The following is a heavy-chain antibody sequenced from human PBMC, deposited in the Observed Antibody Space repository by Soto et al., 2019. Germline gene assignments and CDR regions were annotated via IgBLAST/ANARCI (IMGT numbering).Heavy chain of an antibody. CDR2: IGSSSVTI. CDR3: AKEDSSGTYYLYYFDY. D-gene: IGHD3-10*01. CDR1: GVTLSNYV. J-gene: IGHJ4*02. V-gene: IGHV3-48*01. Sequence: GGSLRLSCAASGVTLSNYVMNWVRQAPGKGLEWISCIGSSSVTIFHADSVKGRFTISRDSSKNTLYLQMNSLRAEDTAVYYCAKEDSSGTYYLYYFDYWGPGTLVTVSS.